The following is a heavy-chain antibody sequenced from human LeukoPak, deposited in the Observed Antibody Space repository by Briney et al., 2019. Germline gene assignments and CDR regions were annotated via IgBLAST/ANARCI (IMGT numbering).Heavy chain of an antibody. J-gene: IGHJ4*02. CDR1: GASINSGGYS. CDR3: ARVGGDTVRSYFDY. V-gene: IGHV4-31*03. Sequence: SETLSLTCTVSGASINSGGYSWSWIRQHPGKGLEWIGYMYYSGTLHSNPSLKTRVTMSIDRSKNQFSLRLSSVTAADTAVYYCARVGGDTVRSYFDYWGQGTLVTVSS. D-gene: IGHD2-21*02. CDR2: MYYSGTL.